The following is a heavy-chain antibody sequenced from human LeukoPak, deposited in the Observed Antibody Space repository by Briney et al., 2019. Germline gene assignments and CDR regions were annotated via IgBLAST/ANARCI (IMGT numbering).Heavy chain of an antibody. Sequence: GGSLRLSCAASGFTFSSYSMNWVRQAPGKGLEWVSSISSSSSYIYYADSVKGRFTISRDNAKNSLYLQMNSLRAKDTAVYYCARDSSNYERWFDPWGQGTLVTVSS. CDR2: ISSSSSYI. J-gene: IGHJ5*02. V-gene: IGHV3-21*01. CDR1: GFTFSSYS. CDR3: ARDSSNYERWFDP. D-gene: IGHD4-11*01.